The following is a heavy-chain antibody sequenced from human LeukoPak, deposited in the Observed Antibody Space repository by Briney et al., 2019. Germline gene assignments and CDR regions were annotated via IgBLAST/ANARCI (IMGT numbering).Heavy chain of an antibody. V-gene: IGHV3-21*01. CDR1: GFTFSTYA. CDR2: ISSSSSYI. CDR3: AREIAVAVYFDY. D-gene: IGHD6-19*01. J-gene: IGHJ4*02. Sequence: GGSLRLSCAASGFTFSTYAMTWVRQAPGKGLEWVSSISSSSSYIYYADSVKGRFTISRDNAKNSLYLQMNSLRAEDTAVYYCAREIAVAVYFDYWGQGTLVTVSS.